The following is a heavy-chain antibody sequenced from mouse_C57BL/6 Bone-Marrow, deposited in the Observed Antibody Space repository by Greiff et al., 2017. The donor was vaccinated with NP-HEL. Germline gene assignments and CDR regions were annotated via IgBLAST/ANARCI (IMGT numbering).Heavy chain of an antibody. D-gene: IGHD2-1*01. J-gene: IGHJ3*01. Sequence: EVKVVESGAELVRPGASVKLSCTASGFNIKDDYMHWVKQRPEQGLEWIGWIDPENGDTEYASKFQGKATITADTSSNTAYLQLSSLTSEDTAVYYCTFYYRAYWGQGTLVTVSA. CDR3: TFYYRAY. CDR1: GFNIKDDY. V-gene: IGHV14-4*01. CDR2: IDPENGDT.